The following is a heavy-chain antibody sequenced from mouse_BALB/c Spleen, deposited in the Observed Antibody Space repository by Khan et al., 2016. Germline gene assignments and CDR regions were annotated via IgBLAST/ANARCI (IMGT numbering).Heavy chain of an antibody. J-gene: IGHJ2*01. D-gene: IGHD2-2*01. CDR3: ERQGDYGYDVY. Sequence: VQLKESGGGLVQPGGSLKLSCAASGFDFSRYWMSWVRQAPGKGLEWIGEINPDSSTINYTPSLKDKFIIARDNAKNTLYLKMSKVRSEDTALDYCERQGDYGYDVYWGQGTTLTVSS. CDR1: GFDFSRYW. V-gene: IGHV4-1*02. CDR2: INPDSSTI.